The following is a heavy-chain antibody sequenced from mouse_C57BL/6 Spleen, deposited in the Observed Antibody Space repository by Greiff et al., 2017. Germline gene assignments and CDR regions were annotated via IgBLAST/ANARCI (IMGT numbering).Heavy chain of an antibody. J-gene: IGHJ4*01. CDR2: IDPSDSYT. CDR1: GYTFTSYW. V-gene: IGHV1-69*01. Sequence: QVQLQQPGAELVMPGASVKLSCKASGYTFTSYWMHWVKQRPGQGLEWIGEIDPSDSYTNYNQKFKGKSTLTVDKSSSTAYMQLSSLTSEDSAVYYCARYSLIYYDYDRAMDYWGQGTSVTVSS. CDR3: ARYSLIYYDYDRAMDY. D-gene: IGHD2-4*01.